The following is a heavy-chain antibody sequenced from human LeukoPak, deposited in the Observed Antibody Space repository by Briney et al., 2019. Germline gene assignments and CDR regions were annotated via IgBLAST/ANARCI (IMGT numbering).Heavy chain of an antibody. D-gene: IGHD3/OR15-3a*01. Sequence: PSETLSLTCTVSGGSISSYYWSWIRQPAGKGLEWIGRIYTSGSTNYSPSLKSRVTMSVDTSKNQVSLKLSSATAADTAVYYCARGAPGLVIPRDAFDIWGQGTMVTVSS. V-gene: IGHV4-4*07. CDR3: ARGAPGLVIPRDAFDI. CDR2: IYTSGST. CDR1: GGSISSYY. J-gene: IGHJ3*02.